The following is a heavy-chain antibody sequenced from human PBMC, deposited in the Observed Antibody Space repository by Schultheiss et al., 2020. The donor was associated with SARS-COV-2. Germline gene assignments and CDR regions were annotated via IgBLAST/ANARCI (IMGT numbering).Heavy chain of an antibody. CDR1: GGSISSGSYY. Sequence: SQTLSLTCTVSGGSISSGSYYWSWIRQPPGKGLEWIGRIYTSGSTNYNPSLKSRATISVDTSKNQFSLKLNSVTAADTAVYYCARHREYSSYFDYWGQGTLVTVSS. CDR3: ARHREYSSYFDY. J-gene: IGHJ4*02. CDR2: IYTSGST. V-gene: IGHV4-61*02. D-gene: IGHD6-6*01.